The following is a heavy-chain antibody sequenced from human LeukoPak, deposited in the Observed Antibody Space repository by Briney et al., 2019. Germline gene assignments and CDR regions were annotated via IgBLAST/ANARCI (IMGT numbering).Heavy chain of an antibody. J-gene: IGHJ4*02. CDR3: SRGGTSSSLAY. CDR2: ISSSSTT. D-gene: IGHD4-23*01. CDR1: GFTLSSYR. V-gene: IGHV3-48*02. Sequence: GGSLRLSRAASGFTLSSYRINSVRHAPGERLEWVSYISSSSTTSYADSVKGRFTISRDNANNSLYLQMNSLRDEDTAVYYCSRGGTSSSLAYWGQGTLVTVSS.